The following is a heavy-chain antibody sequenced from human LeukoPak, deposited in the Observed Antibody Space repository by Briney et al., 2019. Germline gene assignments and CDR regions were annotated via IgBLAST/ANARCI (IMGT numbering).Heavy chain of an antibody. V-gene: IGHV4-39*01. D-gene: IGHD5-18*01. Sequence: SETLSLTCTVSGGSISSSSYYWGWIRQPPGKGLEWIGSIYYSGSTYYNPSLKSRVTISVDTSKNQFSLKLSSVTAADTAVYYCASLQLWLRSFDFWGQGTLVTVSS. CDR3: ASLQLWLRSFDF. CDR2: IYYSGST. J-gene: IGHJ4*02. CDR1: GGSISSSSYY.